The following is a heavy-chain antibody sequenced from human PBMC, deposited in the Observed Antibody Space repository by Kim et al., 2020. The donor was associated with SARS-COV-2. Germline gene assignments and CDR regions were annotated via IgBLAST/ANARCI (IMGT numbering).Heavy chain of an antibody. Sequence: GGSLRLSCAASGFTFSSYGMHWVRQAPGEGLEWVAVIWYDGSNKYYADSVKGRFTISRDNSKNTLYLQMNSLRAEDTAVYYCARDRATVTTLGNWFDPWGQGTLVTVSS. CDR3: ARDRATVTTLGNWFDP. V-gene: IGHV3-33*01. CDR2: IWYDGSNK. CDR1: GFTFSSYG. J-gene: IGHJ5*02. D-gene: IGHD4-17*01.